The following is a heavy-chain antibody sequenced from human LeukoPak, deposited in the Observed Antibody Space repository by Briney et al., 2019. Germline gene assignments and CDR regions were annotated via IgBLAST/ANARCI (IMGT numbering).Heavy chain of an antibody. CDR2: IYYSGST. J-gene: IGHJ5*02. V-gene: IGHV4-59*12. D-gene: IGHD3-16*01. Sequence: SETLSLTCTVSGGSISSYYWSWIRQPPGKGLEWIGYIYYSGSTNYNPSLKSRVTISVDTSKNQFSLKLSSVTAADTAVYYCARVPGPSGLVSGNWFDPWGQGTLVTVSS. CDR1: GGSISSYY. CDR3: ARVPGPSGLVSGNWFDP.